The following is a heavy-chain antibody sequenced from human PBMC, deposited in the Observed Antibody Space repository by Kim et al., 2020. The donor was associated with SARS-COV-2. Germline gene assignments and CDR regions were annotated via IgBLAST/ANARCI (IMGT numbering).Heavy chain of an antibody. CDR1: GYTFTNIA. D-gene: IGHD1-1*01. Sequence: ASVKVSCKASGYTFTNIALHWVRQAHGQRPEWMGWLNAGNGNTRYSQDFQGRVTITRDTSATTTYMELSSRTSEDTAVYYCVRGLSSNNLGNWFDPWGQGTLVIVSS. CDR2: LNAGNGNT. J-gene: IGHJ5*02. CDR3: VRGLSSNNLGNWFDP. V-gene: IGHV1-3*01.